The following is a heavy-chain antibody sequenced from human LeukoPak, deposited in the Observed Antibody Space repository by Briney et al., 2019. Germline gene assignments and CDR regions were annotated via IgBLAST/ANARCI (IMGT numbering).Heavy chain of an antibody. CDR3: ARAANTATGTPTLAIDY. D-gene: IGHD6-13*01. CDR1: GFIFSDYY. Sequence: PGGSLRLSCAASGFIFSDYYMSWIRQAPGKGLEWVSYISSSSCYTAYADSVKGRFTISRDNAKNSLYLQINSLRAEDTAVYFCARAANTATGTPTLAIDYWGQGTLVTVSS. CDR2: ISSSSCYT. J-gene: IGHJ4*02. V-gene: IGHV3-11*05.